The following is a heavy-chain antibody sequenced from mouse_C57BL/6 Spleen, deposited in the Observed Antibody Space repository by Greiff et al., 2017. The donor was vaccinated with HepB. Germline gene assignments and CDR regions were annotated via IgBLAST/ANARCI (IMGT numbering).Heavy chain of an antibody. CDR2: IDPSDSYT. CDR1: GYTFTSYW. J-gene: IGHJ2*01. V-gene: IGHV1-69*01. Sequence: VKLQQPGAELVMPGASVKLSCKASGYTFTSYWMHWVKQRPGQGLEWIGEIDPSDSYTNYNQKFKGKSTLTVDKSSSTAYMQLSSLTSEDSAVYYCARDYYGDYGGQGTTLTVSS. CDR3: ARDYYGDY.